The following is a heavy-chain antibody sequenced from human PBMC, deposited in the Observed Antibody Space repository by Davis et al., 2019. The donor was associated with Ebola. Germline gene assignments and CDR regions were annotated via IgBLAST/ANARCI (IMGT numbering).Heavy chain of an antibody. Sequence: ASVKVSCKASGFILTNYAIHWVCQAPGQRLEWMGWVHGGNGNTKYSQRFQGRVTITTDTSASTVYLDLTSLRSDDTAVFYCARASFGYNSGWYADYWGPGSLVTVSS. V-gene: IGHV1-3*01. CDR1: GFILTNYA. D-gene: IGHD6-19*01. J-gene: IGHJ4*02. CDR2: VHGGNGNT. CDR3: ARASFGYNSGWYADY.